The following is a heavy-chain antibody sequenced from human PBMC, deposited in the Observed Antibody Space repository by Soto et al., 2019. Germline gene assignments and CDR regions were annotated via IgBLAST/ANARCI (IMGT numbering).Heavy chain of an antibody. CDR2: ISAYNGNT. CDR3: ARRGRIGSGWYRGVDY. V-gene: IGHV1-18*04. D-gene: IGHD6-13*01. Sequence: ASVKVSCKASGYTFTSYGISWVRQAPGQGLEWMGWISAYNGNTNYAQKLQGRVTMTTDTSTSTAYMELRSLRSDDTAVYYCARRGRIGSGWYRGVDYWGQGTLVTVSS. J-gene: IGHJ4*02. CDR1: GYTFTSYG.